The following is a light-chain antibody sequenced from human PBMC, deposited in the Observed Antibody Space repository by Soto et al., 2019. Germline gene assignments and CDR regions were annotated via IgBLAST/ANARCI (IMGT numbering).Light chain of an antibody. CDR1: QSVRSSY. CDR3: QQYGSSPGYT. CDR2: GAS. V-gene: IGKV3-20*01. Sequence: EIVLTQYPDILSLSPGERATLSCMASQSVRSSYLAWYQQRPGQAPRLLIYGASSRATGIPDRFSGDGSGTDFTLTISRLEPEEFAVYYCQQYGSSPGYTFGQGNKLDIQ. J-gene: IGKJ2*01.